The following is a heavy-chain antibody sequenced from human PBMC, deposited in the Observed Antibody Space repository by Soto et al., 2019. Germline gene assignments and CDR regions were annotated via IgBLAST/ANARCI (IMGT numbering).Heavy chain of an antibody. CDR3: ATVLVGATRLPDSDS. CDR1: GGSINNNNYY. Sequence: SETLSLTCTVSGGSINNNNYYWAWIRQPPGKGLSWIASIYYDGSTYYNSSLKSRVTISRDTSKNHFSLRLTSMTAADTAVYYCATVLVGATRLPDSDSWGQGTLVTVSS. V-gene: IGHV4-39*02. J-gene: IGHJ4*02. D-gene: IGHD2-15*01. CDR2: IYYDGST.